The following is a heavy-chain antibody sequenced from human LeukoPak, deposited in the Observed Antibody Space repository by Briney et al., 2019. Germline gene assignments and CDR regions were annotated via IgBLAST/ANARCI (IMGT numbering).Heavy chain of an antibody. CDR2: ISAYNGNT. CDR3: ARDGDYYGSGSSHDY. D-gene: IGHD3-10*01. V-gene: IGHV1-18*04. Sequence: APVKVSCKASGYSFTSYGISWVRQAPGQGLEWMVWISAYNGNTNYAQKLQGRVTMATDTSPSTAYMVLRSLRSDDTAVYYCARDGDYYGSGSSHDYWGQGTLVTVSS. J-gene: IGHJ4*02. CDR1: GYSFTSYG.